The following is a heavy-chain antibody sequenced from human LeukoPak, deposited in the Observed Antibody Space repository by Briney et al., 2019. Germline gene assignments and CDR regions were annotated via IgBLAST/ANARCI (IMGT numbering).Heavy chain of an antibody. D-gene: IGHD3-9*01. Sequence: ESLTISCKGSGYSFTRYWIGWVRQMPGKGLEWMGIIYPGDSDTRYSPSFQGQVTISADKSISSAYLQWSSLKASDTAMYYCATGLRDILTGYYNYWGQGTLVTVSS. CDR3: ATGLRDILTGYYNY. CDR1: GYSFTRYW. J-gene: IGHJ4*02. V-gene: IGHV5-51*01. CDR2: IYPGDSDT.